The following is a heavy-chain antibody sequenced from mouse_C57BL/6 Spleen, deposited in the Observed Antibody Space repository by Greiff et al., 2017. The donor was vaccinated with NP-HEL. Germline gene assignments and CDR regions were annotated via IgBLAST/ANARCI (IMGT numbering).Heavy chain of an antibody. CDR1: GYTFTSYW. CDR3: ARFSGRYYAMDY. J-gene: IGHJ4*01. CDR2: IDPSDSET. Sequence: QVQLQQPGAELVRPGSSVKLSCKASGYTFTSYWMHWVKQRPIQGLEWIGNIDPSDSETHYNQKFKDKATLTVDKSSSTAYMQLSSLTSEDSAVYYCARFSGRYYAMDYWGQGTSVTVSS. V-gene: IGHV1-52*01. D-gene: IGHD3-1*01.